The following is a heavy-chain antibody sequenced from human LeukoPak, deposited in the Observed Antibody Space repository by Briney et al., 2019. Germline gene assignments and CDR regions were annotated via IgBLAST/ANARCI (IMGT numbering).Heavy chain of an antibody. CDR1: GFTFSSYA. Sequence: PGGSLRLSCAASGFTFSSYAMSWVRQAPGKGLEWVSGISGSGGSTYYADSVKGRFTISRDNSKNTLYLQMTSLRAEDTAVYYCAKIDSYDSSGSDAFDIWGQGTMVTVSS. J-gene: IGHJ3*02. V-gene: IGHV3-23*01. D-gene: IGHD3-22*01. CDR2: ISGSGGST. CDR3: AKIDSYDSSGSDAFDI.